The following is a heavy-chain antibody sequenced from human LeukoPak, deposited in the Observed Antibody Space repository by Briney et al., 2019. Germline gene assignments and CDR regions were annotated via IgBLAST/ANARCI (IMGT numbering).Heavy chain of an antibody. CDR1: GGTFSNYA. Sequence: GASVKVSCKASGGTFSNYAISWVRQAPGQGLEWMGGIIPIFGTANYAQKFRGRVTITADKSTRTAYMELRSLRSDDTAVYYCAREWPAATPAFDPWGQGTLVTVSS. CDR2: IIPIFGTA. CDR3: AREWPAATPAFDP. V-gene: IGHV1-69*06. D-gene: IGHD6-25*01. J-gene: IGHJ5*02.